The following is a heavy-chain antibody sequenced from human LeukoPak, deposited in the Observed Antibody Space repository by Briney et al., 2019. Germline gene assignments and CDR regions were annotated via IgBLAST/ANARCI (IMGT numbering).Heavy chain of an antibody. Sequence: SETLSLTCTVSGGSVSSYYWSWIRQPPGKGLEWIGYKYNSGSTNYNPSLKSRVTISVDTSKNQFSLKLSSVTAADTAVYYCAREARGYSYGYKDAFDIWGQGTMVTVSS. CDR1: GGSVSSYY. CDR3: AREARGYSYGYKDAFDI. V-gene: IGHV4-59*02. D-gene: IGHD5-18*01. J-gene: IGHJ3*02. CDR2: KYNSGST.